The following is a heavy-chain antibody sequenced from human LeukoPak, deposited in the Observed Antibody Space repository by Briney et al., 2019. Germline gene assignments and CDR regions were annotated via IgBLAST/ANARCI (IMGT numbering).Heavy chain of an antibody. CDR2: IQNDGNEK. V-gene: IGHV3-30*02. CDR3: AKRGTVTSNFDY. D-gene: IGHD4-17*01. J-gene: IGHJ4*02. CDR1: GFTFSSHG. Sequence: GGSLRLSCAASGFTFSSHGMHWVRQAPGKGLEWVAFIQNDGNEKYYAGSVKVRYTISRDNTKNKLYLQMNSMRTEDTAYYYCAKRGTVTSNFDYWGQGTLVTVSS.